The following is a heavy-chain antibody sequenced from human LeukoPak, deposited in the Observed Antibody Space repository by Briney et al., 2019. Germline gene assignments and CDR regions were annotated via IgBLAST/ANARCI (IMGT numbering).Heavy chain of an antibody. V-gene: IGHV5-51*01. J-gene: IGHJ4*02. CDR3: GASPSPTGTERYY. CDR1: GYTFTTYW. CDR2: IYPTDSDA. Sequence: RGESLKISCKGSGYTFTTYWIGWVRQMPGKGLEWMGIIYPTDSDARYSPSFQGQVTISVDKSISTVYLQWNSLKASDSAMYYCGASPSPTGTERYYWGQGTLVTVSS. D-gene: IGHD1-1*01.